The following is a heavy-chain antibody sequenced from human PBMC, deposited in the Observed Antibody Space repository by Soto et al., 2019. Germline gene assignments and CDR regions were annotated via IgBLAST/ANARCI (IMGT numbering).Heavy chain of an antibody. J-gene: IGHJ4*02. D-gene: IGHD3-22*01. V-gene: IGHV1-18*01. CDR3: ARTPHYDSSGYYYFDY. Sequence: ASVKVSCKASGYTFTSYGISWVRQAPGQRLEWMGWISAYNGNTNYAQKLQGRVTMTTDTSTSTAYMELRSLRSDDTAVYYCARTPHYDSSGYYYFDYWGQGTLVTVSS. CDR2: ISAYNGNT. CDR1: GYTFTSYG.